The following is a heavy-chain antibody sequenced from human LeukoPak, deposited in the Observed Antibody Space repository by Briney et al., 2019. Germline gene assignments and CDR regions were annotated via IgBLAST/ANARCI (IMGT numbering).Heavy chain of an antibody. CDR3: AKQGEVPAAMQGHWFDP. Sequence: GGSLRLSCAASGFTFSSYAMSWVRQAPGKGLKWVSAISGSGGSTYYADSVKGRFTISRDNSKNTLYLQMNSLRAEDTAVYYCAKQGEVPAAMQGHWFDPWGQGTLVTVSS. V-gene: IGHV3-23*01. CDR1: GFTFSSYA. D-gene: IGHD2-2*01. CDR2: ISGSGGST. J-gene: IGHJ5*02.